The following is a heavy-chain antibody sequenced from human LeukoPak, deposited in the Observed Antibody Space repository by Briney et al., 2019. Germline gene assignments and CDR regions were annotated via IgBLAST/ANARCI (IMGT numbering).Heavy chain of an antibody. CDR2: IHNSGTT. V-gene: IGHV4-34*01. CDR1: GGPFSGYF. J-gene: IGHJ4*02. CDR3: ARRYYYNLGSFPFDF. D-gene: IGHD3-10*01. Sequence: SETLSLTCAVSGGPFSGYFWSWIRQSSGKGLEWIGEIHNSGTTNYNLSLNSRVTISEDTSKNQFYLNLSSVTAADTAVYYCARRYYYNLGSFPFDFWGQGTLVTVSS.